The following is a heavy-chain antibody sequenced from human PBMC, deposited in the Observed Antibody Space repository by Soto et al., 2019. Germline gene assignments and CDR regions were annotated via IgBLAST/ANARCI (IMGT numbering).Heavy chain of an antibody. CDR2: ISSSSSYI. CDR3: ARDRREAYDSADY. CDR1: GFTFSSYS. V-gene: IGHV3-21*01. Sequence: GGSLRLSCAASGFTFSSYSMNWVRQAPGKGLEWVSSISSSSSYIYYADSVKGRFTISRDNAKNSLYLQMNSLRAEDTAVYYCARDRREAYDSADYWGQGTLVT. D-gene: IGHD3-22*01. J-gene: IGHJ4*02.